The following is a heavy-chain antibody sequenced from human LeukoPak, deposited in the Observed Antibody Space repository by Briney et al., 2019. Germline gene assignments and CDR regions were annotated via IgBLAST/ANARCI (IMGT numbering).Heavy chain of an antibody. CDR3: TTVGSGGYSGYDSGGYFDY. Sequence: GGSLRLSCAASGFTFSSYGMSWVRQAPGKGLEWVSAISGSGGSTYYADSVKGRFTISRDNSKNTLYLQMNSLKTEDTAVYYCTTVGSGGYSGYDSGGYFDYWGQGTLVTVSS. CDR1: GFTFSSYG. V-gene: IGHV3-23*01. CDR2: ISGSGGST. J-gene: IGHJ4*02. D-gene: IGHD5-12*01.